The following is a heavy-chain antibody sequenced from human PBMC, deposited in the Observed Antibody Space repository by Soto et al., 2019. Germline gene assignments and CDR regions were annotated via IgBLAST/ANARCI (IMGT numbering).Heavy chain of an antibody. Sequence: LRLSCVASGFTFSRHYMHWVRQATGKGLERVSAIGTAGDTYYPGSVKGRFTISRENAKNSLYLQMDSLRAGDTAIYYCARGGFDSNYYYYYGLDVWGQGTAVTVSS. CDR2: IGTAGDT. J-gene: IGHJ6*02. CDR3: ARGGFDSNYYYYYGLDV. V-gene: IGHV3-13*01. CDR1: GFTFSRHY. D-gene: IGHD3-10*01.